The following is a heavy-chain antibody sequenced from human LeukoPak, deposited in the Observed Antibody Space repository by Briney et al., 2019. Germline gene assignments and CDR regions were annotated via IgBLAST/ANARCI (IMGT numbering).Heavy chain of an antibody. Sequence: GGSLRLSCVASGFTFSSYWMHWVRQAPRKGLVWVSRINGDGRNINYADSVRGRFTISRDNAKNTLYLQMNTLRVEDTAVYYCTRDLMDYDVSTGLHHYYMDVWGQGTTVTVSS. V-gene: IGHV3-74*01. CDR2: INGDGRNI. CDR1: GFTFSSYW. D-gene: IGHD3-9*01. J-gene: IGHJ6*02. CDR3: TRDLMDYDVSTGLHHYYMDV.